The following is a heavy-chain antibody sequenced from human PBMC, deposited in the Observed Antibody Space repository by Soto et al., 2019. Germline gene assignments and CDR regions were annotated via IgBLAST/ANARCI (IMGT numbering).Heavy chain of an antibody. J-gene: IGHJ6*02. CDR1: GFTFSSYE. Sequence: EVQLVESGGGLVQPGGSLRLSCAASGFTFSSYEMNWVRQAPGKGLEWVSYISSSGSTIYYADSVKGRFTISRDNAKNSLYLQMNSLRAEDTAVYYCARGGSSSSFPYYYYGMDVWGQGTTVTVSS. V-gene: IGHV3-48*03. D-gene: IGHD6-6*01. CDR3: ARGGSSSSFPYYYYGMDV. CDR2: ISSSGSTI.